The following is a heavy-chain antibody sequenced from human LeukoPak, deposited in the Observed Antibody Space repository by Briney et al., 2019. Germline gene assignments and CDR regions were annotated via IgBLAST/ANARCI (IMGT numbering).Heavy chain of an antibody. CDR2: INPSGGST. D-gene: IGHD1-26*01. CDR3: ASRRGSNRPFDY. J-gene: IGHJ4*02. V-gene: IGHV1-46*01. CDR1: GYTFTSYY. Sequence: ASVKVSCKASGYTFTSYYMHWVRQAPGQGLEWMGIINPSGGSTSYAQKFQGRVTMTRDMSTSTVYMELSSLRSEDTAVYYCASRRGSNRPFDYWGQGTLVTVSS.